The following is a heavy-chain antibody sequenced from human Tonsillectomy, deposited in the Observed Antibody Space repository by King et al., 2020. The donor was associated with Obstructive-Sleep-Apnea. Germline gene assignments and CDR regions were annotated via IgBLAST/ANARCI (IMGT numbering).Heavy chain of an antibody. CDR3: ASAGRVRAHNLVDY. CDR1: GFTFSDYG. D-gene: IGHD3-10*01. CDR2: IRYDGGNT. J-gene: IGHJ4*02. V-gene: IGHV3-30*02. Sequence: QLVQSGGGVVQPGRSLRLSCAASGFTFSDYGMHWVRQAPGQGLEWVAFIRYDGGNTYYADSVTGRSSFSRDNSRNTLYLQMNSLREEDTAVYYCASAGRVRAHNLVDYWGQGTLVTVSS.